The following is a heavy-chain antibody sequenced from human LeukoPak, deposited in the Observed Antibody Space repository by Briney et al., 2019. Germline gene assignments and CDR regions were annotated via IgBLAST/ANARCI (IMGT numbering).Heavy chain of an antibody. Sequence: GGSLRLSCAASGFTFSSYARSWVRQAPGKGLEWVSAISDSGGRTYYADSVKGRFTISRDNSKNTLYLQMNSLRVEDTAVYYCAAPGEVNLDGNYWGQGTLVPVSS. D-gene: IGHD3-16*01. CDR2: ISDSGGRT. CDR3: AAPGEVNLDGNY. J-gene: IGHJ4*02. CDR1: GFTFSSYA. V-gene: IGHV3-23*01.